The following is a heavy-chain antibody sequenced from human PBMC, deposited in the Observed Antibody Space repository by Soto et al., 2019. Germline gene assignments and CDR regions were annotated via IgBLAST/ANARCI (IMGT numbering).Heavy chain of an antibody. CDR1: GYTFTSYD. CDR2: ISTYNGNT. D-gene: IGHD6-13*01. V-gene: IGHV1-18*01. Sequence: ASVKVSCKASGYTFTSYDISWVRQAPGQGLEWMGWISTYNGNTNYAQKLQGRVTMTTDTSTSTAYLELRSLRSDDTAVYYCAGDRVKEAGSPYYYYYGMDVWGQGTTVTVSS. J-gene: IGHJ6*02. CDR3: AGDRVKEAGSPYYYYYGMDV.